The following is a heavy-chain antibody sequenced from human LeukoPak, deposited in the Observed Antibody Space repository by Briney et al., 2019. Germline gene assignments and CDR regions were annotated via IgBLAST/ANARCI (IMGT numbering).Heavy chain of an antibody. CDR3: AREGVAKGYYYYMDV. J-gene: IGHJ6*03. CDR2: INPNSGGT. CDR1: GYTFTVYY. Sequence: ASVTVSFMASGYTFTVYYMHWVRQAPGQGLEWMGWINPNSGGTNYAQKFQGRVTMTRDTSISTDYMELSRLRSDDTAVYYCAREGVAKGYYYYMDVWGKGTTVTVSS. D-gene: IGHD5-12*01. V-gene: IGHV1-2*02.